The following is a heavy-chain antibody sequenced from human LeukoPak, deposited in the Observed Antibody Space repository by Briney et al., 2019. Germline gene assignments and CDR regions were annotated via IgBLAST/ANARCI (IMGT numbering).Heavy chain of an antibody. J-gene: IGHJ5*02. D-gene: IGHD3-10*01. CDR3: ARNRYYYGSGNYGVPNWFDP. CDR2: IYYSGST. Sequence: SETLSLTCTVSGGSISSSSYYWGWIRQPPGKGLEWIGSIYYSGSTYYNPSLKSRVTISVDTSKNQFSLRLSSVTAADTAVYYCARNRYYYGSGNYGVPNWFDPWGQGTLVTVSS. V-gene: IGHV4-39*01. CDR1: GGSISSSSYY.